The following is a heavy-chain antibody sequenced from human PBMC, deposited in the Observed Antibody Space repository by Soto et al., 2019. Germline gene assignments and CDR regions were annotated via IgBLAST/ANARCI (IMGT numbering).Heavy chain of an antibody. J-gene: IGHJ4*02. V-gene: IGHV3-30-3*01. Sequence: GGSLRLSCAASGFTFSSYAMHWVRQAPGKGLEWVAVISYDGSNKYYADSVKGRFTISRDSSKNTLYLQMNSLRAEDTAVYYCAREWGSSSSRFDYWGQGTLVTVSS. CDR3: AREWGSSSSRFDY. CDR1: GFTFSSYA. CDR2: ISYDGSNK. D-gene: IGHD6-6*01.